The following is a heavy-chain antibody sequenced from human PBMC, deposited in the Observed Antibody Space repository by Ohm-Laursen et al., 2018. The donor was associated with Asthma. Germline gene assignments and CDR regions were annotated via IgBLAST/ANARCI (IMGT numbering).Heavy chain of an antibody. J-gene: IGHJ4*02. V-gene: IGHV3-48*01. CDR2: ITTGSSTI. CDR1: GFTFSNYN. Sequence: LRLSCAASGFTFSNYNMIWVRQAPGKGLDWVSSITTGSSTIYYADSVRGRFTVSTDKVTNSLYLQINSLRPEDTAVYYCAAWGPRIYWGQGTLVTVSS. CDR3: AAWGPRIY. D-gene: IGHD3-16*01.